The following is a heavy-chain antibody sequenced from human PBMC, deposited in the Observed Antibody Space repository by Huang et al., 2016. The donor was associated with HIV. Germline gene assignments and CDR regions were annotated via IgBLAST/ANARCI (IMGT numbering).Heavy chain of an antibody. D-gene: IGHD6-19*01. Sequence: QVQLVQSGAEVKKPGASVKVSCKASGYTFTLFYIHWVRQAPGQGLEWMGWINPNSGGTNYAQKFQGRVTMTRDTSISAAYMELNRLRSDDTAVYYCALGRGSACSPFDYWGQGALVTVSS. V-gene: IGHV1-2*02. CDR1: GYTFTLFY. J-gene: IGHJ4*02. CDR2: INPNSGGT. CDR3: ALGRGSACSPFDY.